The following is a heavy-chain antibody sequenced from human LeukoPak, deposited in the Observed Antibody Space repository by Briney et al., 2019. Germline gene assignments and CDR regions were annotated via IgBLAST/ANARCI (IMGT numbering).Heavy chain of an antibody. V-gene: IGHV4-34*01. D-gene: IGHD2-21*02. CDR1: GGSSSGYY. CDR2: INHSGST. Sequence: SETLSLTCAVYGGSSSGYYWSWIRQPPGKGLEWIGEINHSGSTNYNPSLKSRVTISVDTSKNQFSLKLSSVTAADTAVYYCAREAGCGGDCYRPAQGYYFDYWGQGTLVTVS. J-gene: IGHJ4*02. CDR3: AREAGCGGDCYRPAQGYYFDY.